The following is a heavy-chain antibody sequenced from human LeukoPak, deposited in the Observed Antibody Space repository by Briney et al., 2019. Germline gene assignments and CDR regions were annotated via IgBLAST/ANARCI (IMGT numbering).Heavy chain of an antibody. CDR3: AKPPPLGGYSGYDPFYYFDY. Sequence: GGSLRLSCAASGFTFSNYAMSWVRQAPGEGLEWVSSLDESGSATYYADSVKGRFTVSRDNSKNTLYLQMNSLRAEDTAVYYCAKPPPLGGYSGYDPFYYFDYWGQGTLVTVSS. J-gene: IGHJ4*02. CDR2: LDESGSAT. D-gene: IGHD5-12*01. CDR1: GFTFSNYA. V-gene: IGHV3-23*05.